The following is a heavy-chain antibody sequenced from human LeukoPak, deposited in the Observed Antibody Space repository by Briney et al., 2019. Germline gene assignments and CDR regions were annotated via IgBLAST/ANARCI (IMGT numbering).Heavy chain of an antibody. D-gene: IGHD3-22*01. V-gene: IGHV5-51*01. CDR2: IYPGDSDT. Sequence: GESLKISCKGSGYSFTSYWIGWVRQMPGKGLEWMGIIYPGDSDTRYSPSFQGQVTISADKSISTAYLQWSSLKASDTAMYYCARLSSMYYYDSSGPAGYFDLWGRGTLVTVSS. J-gene: IGHJ2*01. CDR3: ARLSSMYYYDSSGPAGYFDL. CDR1: GYSFTSYW.